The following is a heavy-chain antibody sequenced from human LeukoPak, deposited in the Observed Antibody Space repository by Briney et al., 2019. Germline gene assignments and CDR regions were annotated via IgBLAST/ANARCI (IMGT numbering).Heavy chain of an antibody. D-gene: IGHD1-26*01. CDR1: GGTFTRYA. CDR2: ISAYNGNT. J-gene: IGHJ4*02. Sequence: ASVKVSCKASGGTFTRYAINWVRQAPGQGLEWMGWISAYNGNTNYAQKLQGRVTMTTDTSTSTAYMELRSLRSDDTAVYYCARDLELLDYWGQGTLVTVSS. CDR3: ARDLELLDY. V-gene: IGHV1-18*01.